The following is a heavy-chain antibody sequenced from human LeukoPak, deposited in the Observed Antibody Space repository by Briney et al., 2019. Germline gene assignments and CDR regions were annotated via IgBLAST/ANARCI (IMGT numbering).Heavy chain of an antibody. CDR1: GYTFTSYG. CDR2: ISAYNGNT. CDR3: ARELRYFDWLLPDPNAFDI. D-gene: IGHD3-9*01. Sequence: GASVKVSCKASGYTFTSYGISWVRQAPGQGLEWMGWISAYNGNTNYAQKLQGRVTMTTDTSTSTAYMGLRSLRSDDTAVYYCARELRYFDWLLPDPNAFDIWGQGTMVTVSS. J-gene: IGHJ3*02. V-gene: IGHV1-18*01.